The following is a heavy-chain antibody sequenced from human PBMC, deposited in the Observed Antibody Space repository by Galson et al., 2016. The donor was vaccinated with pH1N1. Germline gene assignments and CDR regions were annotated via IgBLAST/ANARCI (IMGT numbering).Heavy chain of an antibody. D-gene: IGHD4-17*01. CDR3: AREGRSDYGDYDGNYHGMDV. Sequence: SLRLSCAASGFTFSDYYMSWIRQAPGKGLEWVSYISSTGSTIYYADSVKGRFTVSRGNAKNSLYLQMNSLRAEDTAVYYCAREGRSDYGDYDGNYHGMDVWGQGTTVTVSS. J-gene: IGHJ6*02. CDR1: GFTFSDYY. V-gene: IGHV3-11*04. CDR2: ISSTGSTI.